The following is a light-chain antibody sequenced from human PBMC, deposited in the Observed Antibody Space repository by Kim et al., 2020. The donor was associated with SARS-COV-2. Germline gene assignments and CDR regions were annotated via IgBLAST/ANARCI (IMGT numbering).Light chain of an antibody. J-gene: IGLJ1*01. Sequence: QSALTQPASVSRSPGQSITISCTGTSSDVGGYNYVSWYQQHPAKAPKLMIYDVSNRPSGVSNRFSGSKSGNTASLTISGLQAEDEADYYCSSYTSSSTPLVFGTGTMVTVL. V-gene: IGLV2-14*03. CDR2: DVS. CDR3: SSYTSSSTPLV. CDR1: SSDVGGYNY.